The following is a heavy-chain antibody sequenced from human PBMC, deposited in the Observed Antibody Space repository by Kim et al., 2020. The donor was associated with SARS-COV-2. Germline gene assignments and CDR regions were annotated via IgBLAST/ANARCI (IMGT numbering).Heavy chain of an antibody. J-gene: IGHJ6*02. D-gene: IGHD7-27*01. CDR2: ISAYNGNT. V-gene: IGHV1-18*01. CDR3: ARDRAPNWGAKYYYGMDV. CDR1: GYTFTSYG. Sequence: ASVKVSCKASGYTFTSYGISWVRQAPGQGLEWMGWISAYNGNTNYAQKLQGRVTMTTDTSTSTAYMELRSLRSDDTAVYYCARDRAPNWGAKYYYGMDVWGQGTTVTVSS.